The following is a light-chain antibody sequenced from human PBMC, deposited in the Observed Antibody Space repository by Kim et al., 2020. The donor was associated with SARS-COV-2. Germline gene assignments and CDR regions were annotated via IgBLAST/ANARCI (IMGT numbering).Light chain of an antibody. CDR2: GVS. CDR3: HQYDNWPKT. V-gene: IGKV3-15*01. Sequence: EIDMTQFPATLSVSPGERATLSCRASQSVGSNLAWYQQKPGQPPRLLIYGVSTRATGITSRFSGSGSGTEFTLTISSLQSEDFAVYYCHQYDNWPKTFGQGTKLEI. J-gene: IGKJ2*01. CDR1: QSVGSN.